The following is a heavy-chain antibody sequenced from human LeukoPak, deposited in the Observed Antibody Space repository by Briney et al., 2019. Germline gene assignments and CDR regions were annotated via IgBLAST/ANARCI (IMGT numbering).Heavy chain of an antibody. D-gene: IGHD5-24*01. CDR2: ISFDGSNE. CDR1: GFTFSSYP. CDR3: ARATIGDGYNSYGMDV. J-gene: IGHJ6*02. Sequence: PGGSLRLSCAASGFTFSSYPMHWVRQAPGKGLEWVTLISFDGSNEYFADSVKGRFTISRDNSKNTLYLQMNSLRAEDTAVYYCARATIGDGYNSYGMDVWGQGTTVTVSS. V-gene: IGHV3-30-3*01.